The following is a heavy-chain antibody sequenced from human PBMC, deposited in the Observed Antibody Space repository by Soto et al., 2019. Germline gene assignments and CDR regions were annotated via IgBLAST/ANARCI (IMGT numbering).Heavy chain of an antibody. CDR3: ARGYYDILTGPPRWYFDL. J-gene: IGHJ2*01. CDR1: GFTFSNYA. D-gene: IGHD3-9*01. Sequence: QVQLVESGGGVVQPGRSLRLSCAASGFTFSNYAMHWVRQAPGKGLEWVALISYDGSNKYYADSVKGRFTISRDNSKDTLYLQMNNLRAEDTAVYYCARGYYDILTGPPRWYFDLWGRGTLVTVS. CDR2: ISYDGSNK. V-gene: IGHV3-30-3*01.